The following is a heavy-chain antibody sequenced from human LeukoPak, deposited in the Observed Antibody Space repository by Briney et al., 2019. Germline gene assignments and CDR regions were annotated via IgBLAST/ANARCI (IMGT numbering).Heavy chain of an antibody. CDR2: IIPIFGTA. CDR1: GGTFSSYA. J-gene: IGHJ6*04. D-gene: IGHD3-10*01. Sequence: SVKVSCKASGGTFSSYAISWVRQAPGQGLEWMGGIIPIFGTANYAQKFQGRVTITADESTSTAYMELSSLRSEDTAVYYCARGVTMVRGVISNNYYYYYGTDVWGKGTTVTVSS. CDR3: ARGVTMVRGVISNNYYYYYGTDV. V-gene: IGHV1-69*13.